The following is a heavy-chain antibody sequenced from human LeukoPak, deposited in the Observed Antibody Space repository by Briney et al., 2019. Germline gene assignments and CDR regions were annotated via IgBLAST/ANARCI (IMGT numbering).Heavy chain of an antibody. D-gene: IGHD6-13*01. CDR1: GYTFTSYG. J-gene: IGHJ4*02. CDR3: ARTGRRIAAAGPMGTLNY. Sequence: ASVKVSCKASGYTFTSYGISWVRQAPGQGLEWMGWISAYNGNTNYAQKLQGRVTMTTDTSTSTAYMELRSLRSEDTAVYYCARTGRRIAAAGPMGTLNYWGQGTLVTVSS. V-gene: IGHV1-18*01. CDR2: ISAYNGNT.